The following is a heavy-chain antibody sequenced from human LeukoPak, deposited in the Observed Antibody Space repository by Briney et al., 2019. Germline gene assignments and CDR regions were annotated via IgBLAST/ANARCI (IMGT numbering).Heavy chain of an antibody. V-gene: IGHV3-7*01. CDR3: AKDVRRYYDSSGPLDY. D-gene: IGHD3-22*01. J-gene: IGHJ4*02. CDR1: GFTFSDYW. CDR2: IKKDGSEK. Sequence: GGSLRLSCAASGFTFSDYWMTWVRQAPGKGLERLATIKKDGSEKYYVDSVKGRFTISRDNSKNTLYLQMNSLRAEDTAVYYCAKDVRRYYDSSGPLDYWGQGTLVTASS.